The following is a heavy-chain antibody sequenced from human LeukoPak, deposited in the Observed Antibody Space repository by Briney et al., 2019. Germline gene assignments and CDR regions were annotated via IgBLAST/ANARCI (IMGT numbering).Heavy chain of an antibody. V-gene: IGHV1-69*05. CDR3: AREENYDFWSGYSGVNWFDP. Sequence: GASVKVSCKASGGTFSSYAISWVRQAPGQGLEWMGGIIPIFGTANYAQKFQGRVTITTDESTSTAYMELSSLRSEDTAVYYCAREENYDFWSGYSGVNWFDPWGQGTLVTVSS. CDR2: IIPIFGTA. J-gene: IGHJ5*02. D-gene: IGHD3-3*01. CDR1: GGTFSSYA.